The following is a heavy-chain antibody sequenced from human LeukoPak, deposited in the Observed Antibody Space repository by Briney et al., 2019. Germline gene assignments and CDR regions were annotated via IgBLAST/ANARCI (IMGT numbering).Heavy chain of an antibody. V-gene: IGHV4-39*01. CDR2: IYYSGST. J-gene: IGHJ4*02. Sequence: PSETLSLTCTVSGGSISSSSYYWGWIRQPPGKGLEWIGSIYYSGSTYYNPSLKSRVTISVDTSKNQFSLKLSSVTAADTAVYYCARHQSGNYYGSGSPDYWGQGNLVTVSS. D-gene: IGHD3-10*01. CDR3: ARHQSGNYYGSGSPDY. CDR1: GGSISSSSYY.